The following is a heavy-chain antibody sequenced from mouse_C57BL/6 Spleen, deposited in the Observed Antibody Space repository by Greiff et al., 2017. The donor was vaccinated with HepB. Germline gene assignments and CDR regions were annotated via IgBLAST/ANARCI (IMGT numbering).Heavy chain of an antibody. V-gene: IGHV1-15*01. CDR2: IDPETGGT. D-gene: IGHD1-1*01. CDR1: GYTFTDYE. J-gene: IGHJ2*01. Sequence: QVQLKQSGAELVRPGASVTLSCKASGYTFTDYEMHWVKQTPVHGLEWIGAIDPETGGTAYNQKFKGKAILTADKSSSTAYMELRSLTSEDSAVYYCTSPITTVFDYWGQGTTLTVSS. CDR3: TSPITTVFDY.